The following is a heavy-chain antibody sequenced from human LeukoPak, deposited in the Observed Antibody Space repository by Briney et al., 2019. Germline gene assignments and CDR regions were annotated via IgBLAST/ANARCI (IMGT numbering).Heavy chain of an antibody. J-gene: IGHJ6*02. CDR3: ARDFGPDYYYYGMDV. CDR1: GFTFSSYG. V-gene: IGHV3-33*01. Sequence: GRSLRHSCAASGFTFSSYGMHWVRQAPGKGLEWVAVIWYDGSNKYYADSVKGRFTISRDNSKNTLYLQMNSLRAEDTAVYYCARDFGPDYYYYGMDVWGQGTTVTVSS. D-gene: IGHD3-10*01. CDR2: IWYDGSNK.